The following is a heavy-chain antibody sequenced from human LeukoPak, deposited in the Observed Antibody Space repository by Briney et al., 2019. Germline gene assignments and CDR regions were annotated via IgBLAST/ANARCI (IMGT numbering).Heavy chain of an antibody. CDR1: GFTFDDYA. V-gene: IGHV3-9*01. Sequence: PGRSLRLSCAASGFTFDDYAMHWVRQAPGKGLEWVSGISWNSGSIGYADSVKGRFTISRDNAKNSLYLQMNSLRAEDTALYYCAKAFRVAVAGQDAFDIWGQGTRVTVSS. CDR3: AKAFRVAVAGQDAFDI. CDR2: ISWNSGSI. J-gene: IGHJ3*02. D-gene: IGHD6-19*01.